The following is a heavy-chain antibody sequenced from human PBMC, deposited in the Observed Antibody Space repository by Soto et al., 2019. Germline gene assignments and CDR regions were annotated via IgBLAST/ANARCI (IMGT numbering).Heavy chain of an antibody. J-gene: IGHJ1*01. D-gene: IGHD6-13*01. Sequence: PGGSLRLSCAASGFTFSSYSMNWVRQAPGKGLEWVSYISSSSSTIYYADSVKGRFTISRDNAKNSLYLQINSLRAEDTAVYYCARDLGSSWYPEYFQHWGQGTLVTVSS. CDR2: ISSSSSTI. V-gene: IGHV3-48*01. CDR3: ARDLGSSWYPEYFQH. CDR1: GFTFSSYS.